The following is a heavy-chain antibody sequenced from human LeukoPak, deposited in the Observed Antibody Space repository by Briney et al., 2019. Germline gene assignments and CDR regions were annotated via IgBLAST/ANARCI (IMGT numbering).Heavy chain of an antibody. CDR1: GGTFSSYA. J-gene: IGHJ4*02. V-gene: IGHV1-69*06. Sequence: SVKVSCKASGGTFSSYAISWVRQAPGQGLEWMGGIIPIFGTANYAQKFQGRVTITADKSTSTAYMELSSLRSEDTAVYYCARGGAITSDFDYWGQGTLVTVSS. CDR2: IIPIFGTA. CDR3: ARGGAITSDFDY. D-gene: IGHD3-16*02.